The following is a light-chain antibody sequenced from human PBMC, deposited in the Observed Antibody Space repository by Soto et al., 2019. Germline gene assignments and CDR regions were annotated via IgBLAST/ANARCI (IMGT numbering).Light chain of an antibody. CDR2: DVS. J-gene: IGLJ2*01. Sequence: QSALTQPASVSGSPGQSLTISCTGTSSDVGGYYYVSWYQQHPGQAPKLIIYDVSNRPSGVSIRFSGSKSGNTASLTISGLQAEDEADYYCNSYTSSSTSVFGGGTKLTVL. CDR1: SSDVGGYYY. CDR3: NSYTSSSTSV. V-gene: IGLV2-14*01.